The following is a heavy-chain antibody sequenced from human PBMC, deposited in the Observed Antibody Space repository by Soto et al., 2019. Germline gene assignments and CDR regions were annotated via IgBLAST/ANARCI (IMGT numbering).Heavy chain of an antibody. Sequence: QMQLVQSGAEVKKPGSSVKVSCKAPGGTFSSYAISWVRQAPGQGLEWMGGIIPIFGTAKYAQKYQGRVTNTADESTSTGYMELSSMRSEDTAVYYCARSQGGSSSLDIYYYYYYGMDVWGQGTTVTVSS. J-gene: IGHJ6*02. CDR1: GGTFSSYA. CDR2: IIPIFGTA. CDR3: ARSQGGSSSLDIYYYYYYGMDV. V-gene: IGHV1-69*01. D-gene: IGHD2-15*01.